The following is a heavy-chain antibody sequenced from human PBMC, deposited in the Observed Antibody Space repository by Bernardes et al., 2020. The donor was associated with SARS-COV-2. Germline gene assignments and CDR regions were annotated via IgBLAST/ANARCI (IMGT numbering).Heavy chain of an antibody. CDR2: ISAIGGST. Sequence: GGSLRLSCVASGFTFSKNAMTWVRQVPGKGLEWVSAISAIGGSTYYAESVKGRFTISRDNAKNSLYLQMNSLRAEDTAVYYCARDSEAAGTNYYYYGMDVWGQGTTVTVSS. D-gene: IGHD6-19*01. CDR1: GFTFSKNA. J-gene: IGHJ6*02. CDR3: ARDSEAAGTNYYYYGMDV. V-gene: IGHV3-23*01.